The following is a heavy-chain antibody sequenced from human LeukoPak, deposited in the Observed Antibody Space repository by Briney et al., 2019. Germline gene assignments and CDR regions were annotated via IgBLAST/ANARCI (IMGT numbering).Heavy chain of an antibody. CDR1: GGSMTNSY. J-gene: IGHJ3*01. Sequence: SETLSLTCTVSGGSMTNSYWGWIRQPPGKGLEWLGYIYFTGSTNSNPSLKSRVTISLDTSKNQLSLRLTSVTAADTAVYYCARRRQVSYYSPYAFGLWGQGTMVTVSS. V-gene: IGHV4-59*08. D-gene: IGHD2-15*01. CDR3: ARRRQVSYYSPYAFGL. CDR2: IYFTGST.